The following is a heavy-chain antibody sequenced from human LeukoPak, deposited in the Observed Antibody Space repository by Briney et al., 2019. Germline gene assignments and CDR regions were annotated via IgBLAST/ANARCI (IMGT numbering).Heavy chain of an antibody. D-gene: IGHD1-26*01. Sequence: SETLSLTCTFSGGSISDYYWIWVRQPPGRGLEWIGYIYYTGGTSSNPSLESRVTISVDTSKNQFSLQLRSVTAADTAVYYCARADPGMVAYYYWGQGTLVTVSS. J-gene: IGHJ4*02. V-gene: IGHV4-59*08. CDR1: GGSISDYY. CDR2: IYYTGGT. CDR3: ARADPGMVAYYY.